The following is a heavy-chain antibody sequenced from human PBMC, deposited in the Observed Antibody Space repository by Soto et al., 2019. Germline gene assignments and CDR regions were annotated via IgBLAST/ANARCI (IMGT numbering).Heavy chain of an antibody. D-gene: IGHD2-15*01. V-gene: IGHV4-59*01. Sequence: QVQLQESGPGLVKPSETLSLTCTVSGGSISSYYWSWIRQPPGKGLEWIGYIYYSGSTNYNPSHKPRVTLSVDTSKNQFSLKLSSVTAADTAVYYCARSGCSGGSCYSGLGYFDYWGKGTLVTVSS. J-gene: IGHJ4*02. CDR2: IYYSGST. CDR3: ARSGCSGGSCYSGLGYFDY. CDR1: GGSISSYY.